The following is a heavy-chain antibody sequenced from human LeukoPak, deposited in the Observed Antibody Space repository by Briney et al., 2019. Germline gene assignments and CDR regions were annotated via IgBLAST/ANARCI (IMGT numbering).Heavy chain of an antibody. D-gene: IGHD3-22*01. J-gene: IGHJ4*02. V-gene: IGHV3-53*01. CDR3: ARAQTYYYDSSGYYQTNPYYFDY. CDR2: IYSGGST. CDR1: GFTVSSNY. Sequence: GGSLRLSCAASGFTVSSNYMSWVRQAPGKGLEWVSVIYSGGSTYYADSVKGRFTISRDNSKNTLYLQMNSLRAEDTAVYYCARAQTYYYDSSGYYQTNPYYFDYWGQGTLVTVSS.